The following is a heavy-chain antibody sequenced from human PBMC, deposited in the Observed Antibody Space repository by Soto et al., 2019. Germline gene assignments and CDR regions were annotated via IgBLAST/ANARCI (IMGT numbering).Heavy chain of an antibody. D-gene: IGHD6-13*01. V-gene: IGHV4-39*01. J-gene: IGHJ6*03. Sequence: QLQLQESGPGLVKPSETLSLTCTVSGGSISSSSYYWGWIRQPPGKGLEWIGSIYYSGSTYYNPSLKSRVTISVDTSKNHFSLKLSSVTAADTAVYYCARHKVSSSWLYSEYYYMDVWGKGTTVTVSS. CDR1: GGSISSSSYY. CDR3: ARHKVSSSWLYSEYYYMDV. CDR2: IYYSGST.